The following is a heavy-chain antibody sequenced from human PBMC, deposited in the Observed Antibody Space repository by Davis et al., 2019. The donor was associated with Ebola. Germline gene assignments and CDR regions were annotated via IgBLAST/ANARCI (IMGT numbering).Heavy chain of an antibody. V-gene: IGHV1-46*01. CDR2: INPSGGST. Sequence: ASVKVSCKASGYTFTSYGISWVRQAPGQGLEWMGIINPSGGSTSYAQKFQGRVTITADKSTSTAYMELSSLRSEDTAVYYCARDLEYSSSSVYYYYGMDVWGQGTTVTVSS. CDR1: GYTFTSYG. J-gene: IGHJ6*02. D-gene: IGHD6-6*01. CDR3: ARDLEYSSSSVYYYYGMDV.